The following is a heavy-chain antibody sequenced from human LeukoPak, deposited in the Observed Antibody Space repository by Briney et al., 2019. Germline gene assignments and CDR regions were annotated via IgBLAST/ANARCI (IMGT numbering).Heavy chain of an antibody. CDR2: ISSSGSTI. Sequence: GGSLRLSCAASGFTFSSYEMNWVRQAPGKGLEWVSYISSSGSTIYYADSVKGRFTISRDNAKNSLYLQMNSLRAEDTAVYYCARDRLTGYSNWFDPWGQGTLVTVSS. D-gene: IGHD3-9*01. CDR3: ARDRLTGYSNWFDP. J-gene: IGHJ5*02. CDR1: GFTFSSYE. V-gene: IGHV3-48*03.